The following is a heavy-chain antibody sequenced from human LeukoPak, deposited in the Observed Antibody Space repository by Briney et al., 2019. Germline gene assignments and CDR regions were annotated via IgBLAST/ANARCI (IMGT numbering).Heavy chain of an antibody. V-gene: IGHV1-46*01. Sequence: ASVKVSCKASGYTFTSYYMHWVRQAPGQGLEWMGIINPSGGSTSYAQKFQGRVTMTRDTSTSTAYMELRSLRSDDTAVYYCARFTYYYGSGSPDAFDIWGQGTMVTVSS. D-gene: IGHD3-10*01. CDR3: ARFTYYYGSGSPDAFDI. J-gene: IGHJ3*02. CDR1: GYTFTSYY. CDR2: INPSGGST.